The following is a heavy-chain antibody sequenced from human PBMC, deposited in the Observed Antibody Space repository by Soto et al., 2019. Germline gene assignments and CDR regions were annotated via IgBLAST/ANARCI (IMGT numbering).Heavy chain of an antibody. Sequence: GGSLRLSCAASGFTFSSYGMHWVRQAPGKGLEWVAVISYDGSNKYYADSVKGRFTISRDNSKNTLYLQMNSLRAEDTAVYYCAKDEGGYDYNRTPWSSWYFDLWGRGTLVTVSS. V-gene: IGHV3-30*18. J-gene: IGHJ2*01. CDR2: ISYDGSNK. CDR1: GFTFSSYG. D-gene: IGHD5-12*01. CDR3: AKDEGGYDYNRTPWSSWYFDL.